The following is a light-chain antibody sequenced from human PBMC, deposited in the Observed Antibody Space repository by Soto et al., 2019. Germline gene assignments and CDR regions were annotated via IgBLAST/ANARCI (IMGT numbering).Light chain of an antibody. V-gene: IGKV1-8*01. Sequence: IQMTQPPSSLSASTGDRVTITCRASQGISSYLAWYQQKPGKAPKLLIYAASTLQSGVPSRFSGSGSGTDFTLTISCLQSEDFATYYCQQYYSYPWTFGQGTKVDIK. J-gene: IGKJ1*01. CDR1: QGISSY. CDR2: AAS. CDR3: QQYYSYPWT.